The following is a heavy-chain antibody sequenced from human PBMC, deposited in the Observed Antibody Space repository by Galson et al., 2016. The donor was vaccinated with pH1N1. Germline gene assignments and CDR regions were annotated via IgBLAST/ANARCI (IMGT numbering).Heavy chain of an antibody. CDR2: IKQDGSQS. V-gene: IGHV3-7*01. J-gene: IGHJ4*02. Sequence: LRLSCAASGFTSDDYAMHWVRQAPGKGLEWVANIKQDGSQSYYLDSVKGRFTISRDNAKNSLYLQMNSLTAEDSALYYCVRAIGAAGAHWGQGTLVTVSS. D-gene: IGHD6-13*01. CDR1: GFTSDDYA. CDR3: VRAIGAAGAH.